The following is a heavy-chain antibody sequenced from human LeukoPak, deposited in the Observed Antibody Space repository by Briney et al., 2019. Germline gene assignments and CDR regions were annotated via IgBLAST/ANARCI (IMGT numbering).Heavy chain of an antibody. CDR2: IYTSGST. CDR1: GGSISSGSYY. CDR3: ARDYSGSYYFFDY. Sequence: PSQTLSLTCTVSGGSISSGSYYWSWIRQPAGKGLEWIGRIYTSGSTNYNPSLKSRVTISVDTSKNQFSLKLSSVTAADTAVYYCARDYSGSYYFFDYWGQGTLVTVSS. V-gene: IGHV4-61*02. J-gene: IGHJ4*02. D-gene: IGHD1-26*01.